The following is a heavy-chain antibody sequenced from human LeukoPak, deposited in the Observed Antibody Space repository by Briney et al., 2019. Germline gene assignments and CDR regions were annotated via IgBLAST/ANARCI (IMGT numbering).Heavy chain of an antibody. J-gene: IGHJ4*02. CDR3: AAVVPAAMGPFDY. CDR1: GYTFTGYY. V-gene: IGHV1-2*02. CDR2: INPNSGGT. D-gene: IGHD2-2*01. Sequence: ASVKVSCKASGYTFTGYYMHWVRQAPGQGLEWMGWINPNSGGTNYAQKFQGRVTMTRDTSISTAYMELSRLRSDDTAVYYCAAVVPAAMGPFDYWGQGTVVTVSS.